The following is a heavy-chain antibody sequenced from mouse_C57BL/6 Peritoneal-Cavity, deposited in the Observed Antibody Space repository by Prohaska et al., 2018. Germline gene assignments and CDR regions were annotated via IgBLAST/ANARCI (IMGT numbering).Heavy chain of an antibody. CDR3: ARGVATVVAYYFDY. D-gene: IGHD1-1*01. CDR1: GYTFTDYY. J-gene: IGHJ2*01. Sequence: PGASVKMSCKASGYTFTDYYMNWVKQSQGKSLEWIGVINPYNGGTSYNQKFKGKATLTVDKSSSTAYMELNSLTSEDSAVYYCARGVATVVAYYFDYWGQGTTLTVSS. CDR2: INPYNGGT. V-gene: IGHV1-19*01.